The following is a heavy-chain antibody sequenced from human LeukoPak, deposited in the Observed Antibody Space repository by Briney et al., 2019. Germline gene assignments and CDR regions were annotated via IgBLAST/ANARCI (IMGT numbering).Heavy chain of an antibody. V-gene: IGHV4-39*01. D-gene: IGHD3-22*01. CDR2: IYYSGST. Sequence: SETLSLTCTVSGGSISSSSYYWGWIRQPPGKGLEGIGSIYYSGSTYYNPSLKSRVTISVDTSKNQFSLKLSSVTAADTAVYYCARRYYDSSGYSLYYFDYWGQGTLVTVSS. CDR3: ARRYYDSSGYSLYYFDY. CDR1: GGSISSSSYY. J-gene: IGHJ4*02.